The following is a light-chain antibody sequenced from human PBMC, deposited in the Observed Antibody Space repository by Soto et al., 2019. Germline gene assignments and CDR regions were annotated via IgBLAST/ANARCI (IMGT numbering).Light chain of an antibody. V-gene: IGLV2-8*01. CDR2: EVT. J-gene: IGLJ3*02. Sequence: QSALTQPPSAPGSPGQSVTISCTGTSSDVGAYNYVSWYQQHAGKAPKLVIYEVTKRPSGVPDRFSGSKSANTASLTVSGLQAEDEADYYCSSFASSNTCVFGGGTKLTVL. CDR1: SSDVGAYNY. CDR3: SSFASSNTCV.